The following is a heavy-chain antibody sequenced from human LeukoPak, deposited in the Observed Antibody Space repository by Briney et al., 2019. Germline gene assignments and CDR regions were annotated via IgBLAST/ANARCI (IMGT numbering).Heavy chain of an antibody. Sequence: GRSLRLSCAASGFTFSSYGMHWVRQAPGKGLEWVAVIWYDGSNKYYADSVKGRFTISRDNSKNTLYLQMNSLRAEDTAVYYCARDNERDGSGSLDYYYYGMDVWGQGTTVTVSS. J-gene: IGHJ6*02. CDR1: GFTFSSYG. CDR3: ARDNERDGSGSLDYYYYGMDV. CDR2: IWYDGSNK. D-gene: IGHD3-10*01. V-gene: IGHV3-33*01.